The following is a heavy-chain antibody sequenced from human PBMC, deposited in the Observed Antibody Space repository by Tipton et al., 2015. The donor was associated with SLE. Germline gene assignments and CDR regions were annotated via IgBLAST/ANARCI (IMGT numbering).Heavy chain of an antibody. V-gene: IGHV4-34*01. CDR1: GGSISSGYY. J-gene: IGHJ2*01. Sequence: TLSLTCTVSGGSISSGYYWSWIRQPPGKGLEWIGEINHSGSTNYNPSLKSRVTISVDTSKNQFSLKLSSVTAADTAVYYCARGYCSGGSCSYWYFDLWGRGTLVTVSS. CDR2: INHSGST. CDR3: ARGYCSGGSCSYWYFDL. D-gene: IGHD2-15*01.